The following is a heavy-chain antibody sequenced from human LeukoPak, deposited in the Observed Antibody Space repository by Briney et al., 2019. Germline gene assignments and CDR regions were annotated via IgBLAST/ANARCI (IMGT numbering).Heavy chain of an antibody. CDR3: ARDDYGGNSFVDY. D-gene: IGHD4-23*01. J-gene: IGHJ4*02. V-gene: IGHV1-46*01. CDR2: INPSGGST. Sequence: ASVKVSCKASGYTFTSYYKHWVRQAPGQGLEWMGIINPSGGSTSYAQKFQGRVTMTRDMSTSTVYMELSSLRSEDTAVYYCARDDYGGNSFVDYWGQGTLVTVSS. CDR1: GYTFTSYY.